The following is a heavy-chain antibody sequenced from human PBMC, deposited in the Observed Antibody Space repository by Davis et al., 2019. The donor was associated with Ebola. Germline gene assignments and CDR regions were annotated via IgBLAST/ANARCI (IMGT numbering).Heavy chain of an antibody. J-gene: IGHJ6*02. CDR2: IYYCGST. Sequence: MPSETLSLTCVVSGGSIRSSNWWSWVRQPPGKGLEWIGYIYYCGSTNYNPSLKSRVTISVDTSKNQFSLKLSSVTAADTAVYYCARDQRFGSNYVYYYYGMDVWGQGTTVTVSS. CDR3: ARDQRFGSNYVYYYYGMDV. D-gene: IGHD4-11*01. CDR1: GGSIRSSNW. V-gene: IGHV4-4*02.